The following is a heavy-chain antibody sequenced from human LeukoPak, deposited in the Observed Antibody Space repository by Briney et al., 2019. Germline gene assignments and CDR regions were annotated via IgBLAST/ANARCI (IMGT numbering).Heavy chain of an antibody. D-gene: IGHD3-9*01. CDR2: IYSDNT. J-gene: IGHJ3*02. CDR1: RFTVSSNS. CDR3: ARDWYDNSDAFDI. Sequence: GGSLRLSCTVSRFTVSSNSMSWVRQAPGKGLEWVSFIYSDNTHYSDSVKGRFTISRDNSKNTLYLQMNSLRAEDTAVYYCARDWYDNSDAFDIWGQGTMVTVSS. V-gene: IGHV3-53*01.